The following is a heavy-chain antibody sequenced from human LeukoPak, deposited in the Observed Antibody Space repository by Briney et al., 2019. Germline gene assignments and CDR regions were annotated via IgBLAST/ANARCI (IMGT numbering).Heavy chain of an antibody. V-gene: IGHV3-11*01. CDR3: ARTDYGDPYNWFDP. CDR1: GFTFSDYY. CDR2: ISSSGSTI. J-gene: IGHJ5*02. D-gene: IGHD4-17*01. Sequence: GGSLRLSCAASGFTFSDYYMSWIRQAPGKGLEWVSYISSSGSTIYYADSVKGRFTISRDNAKNSLYLQMNSLRAEDTAVYYCARTDYGDPYNWFDPWGQGTLVTVSS.